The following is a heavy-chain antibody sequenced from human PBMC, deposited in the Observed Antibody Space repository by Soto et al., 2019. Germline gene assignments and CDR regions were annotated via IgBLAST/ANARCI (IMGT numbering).Heavy chain of an antibody. V-gene: IGHV3-7*01. J-gene: IGHJ4*02. CDR3: ARDVTYFDY. CDR2: IKQDGSEK. Sequence: GGSLRLSCAASGFTFSSYCRSWVRQAPGKGLEWVANIKQDGSEKYYVDSVKGRFTISRDNAKNSLYLQMNSLRAEDTAVYYCARDVTYFDYWGQGTLVTVSS. CDR1: GFTFSSYC.